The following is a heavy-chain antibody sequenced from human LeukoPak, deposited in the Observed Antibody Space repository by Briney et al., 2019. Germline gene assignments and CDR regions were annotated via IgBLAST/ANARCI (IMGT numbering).Heavy chain of an antibody. CDR2: VIPIFGTA. D-gene: IGHD2-8*01. V-gene: IGHV1-69*06. CDR3: ARAGCTNGVCYFSHDY. CDR1: GYTFTSYY. J-gene: IGHJ4*02. Sequence: ASVKVSCKASGYTFTSYYMHWVRQAPGQGLEWMGGVIPIFGTANYAQKFQGRVTITADKSTSTAYMELSSLRSEDTAVYYCARAGCTNGVCYFSHDYWGQGTLVTVSS.